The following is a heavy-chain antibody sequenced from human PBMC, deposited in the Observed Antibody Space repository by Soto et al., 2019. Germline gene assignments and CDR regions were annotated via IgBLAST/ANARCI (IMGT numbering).Heavy chain of an antibody. CDR1: GGSISSGDYH. J-gene: IGHJ6*02. D-gene: IGHD1-20*01. V-gene: IGHV4-30-4*01. Sequence: PSETLSLTCTVAGGSISSGDYHWTWIRQFPGKGLEWIGAIYYSASTYYNPSLVSRLTISVDTSKNQFSLQLNSVTPEDTAVYYCARVITGTNYGMDVWGQGTTVTVSS. CDR3: ARVITGTNYGMDV. CDR2: IYYSAST.